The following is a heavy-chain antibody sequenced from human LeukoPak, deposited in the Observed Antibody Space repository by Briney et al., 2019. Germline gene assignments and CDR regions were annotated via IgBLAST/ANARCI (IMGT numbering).Heavy chain of an antibody. J-gene: IGHJ4*02. V-gene: IGHV3-7*01. CDR2: IKQDGSEK. CDR3: ARDNRLGWSANYFDY. Sequence: GGSLRLSCAASGFTFSSYWMSWVRQAPGKGLEWVANIKQDGSEKYYVDSVKGRFTISRDNDKNSLYLQMNSLRAEDTAVYYCARDNRLGWSANYFDYWGQGTLVTVSS. D-gene: IGHD4-23*01. CDR1: GFTFSSYW.